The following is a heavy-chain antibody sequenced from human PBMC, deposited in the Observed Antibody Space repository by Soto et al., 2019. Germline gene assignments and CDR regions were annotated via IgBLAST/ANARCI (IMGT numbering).Heavy chain of an antibody. J-gene: IGHJ3*01. Sequence: QVQLQESGPRLVKPSEALSLTCIVSGDSISTDYWSWIRRPPGKGLEWIGYISYSGRTNYNPSLESRVTISIDTSKNQFSLKLSSVTAADTAVYYCARHRYGDYDDAFYLWGQGTMVAVSS. CDR3: ARHRYGDYDDAFYL. CDR2: ISYSGRT. CDR1: GDSISTDY. D-gene: IGHD4-17*01. V-gene: IGHV4-59*08.